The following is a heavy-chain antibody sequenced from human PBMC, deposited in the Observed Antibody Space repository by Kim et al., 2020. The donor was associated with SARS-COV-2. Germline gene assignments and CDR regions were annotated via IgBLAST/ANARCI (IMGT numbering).Heavy chain of an antibody. Sequence: STYYNPSLKSRVTISVDTSKNQFSLKLSSVTAADTAVYYCARDRLEGFDYWGQGTLVTVSS. CDR2: ST. J-gene: IGHJ4*02. CDR3: ARDRLEGFDY. V-gene: IGHV4-31*02.